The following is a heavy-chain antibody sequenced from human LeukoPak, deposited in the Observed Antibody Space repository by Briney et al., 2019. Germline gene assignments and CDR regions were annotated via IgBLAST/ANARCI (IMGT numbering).Heavy chain of an antibody. J-gene: IGHJ4*02. CDR3: ARGRDGYNLGN. CDR2: INHSGST. CDR1: GGSFSGYY. Sequence: SETLSLTCAVYGGSFSGYYWSWIRQPPGKGLEWIGEINHSGSTNYNPSLKSRVTISVDTSKNQFSLKLSSVTAADTAVYYCARGRDGYNLGNWGQGTLVTVSS. D-gene: IGHD5-24*01. V-gene: IGHV4-34*01.